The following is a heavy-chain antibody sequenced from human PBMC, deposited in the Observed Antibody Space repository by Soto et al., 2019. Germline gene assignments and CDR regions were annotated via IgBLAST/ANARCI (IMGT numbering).Heavy chain of an antibody. Sequence: PGGSLRLSCAASGFTFSSYWMSWVRQAPGKGLEWVANIKQDGSEKYYVDSVKGRFTISRDNAKNSLYLQMNSLRAEDTAVYYCARGGCSTTNCYAGPGYWGQGTLVTVSS. D-gene: IGHD2-2*01. CDR1: GFTFSSYW. J-gene: IGHJ4*02. V-gene: IGHV3-7*01. CDR2: IKQDGSEK. CDR3: ARGGCSTTNCYAGPGY.